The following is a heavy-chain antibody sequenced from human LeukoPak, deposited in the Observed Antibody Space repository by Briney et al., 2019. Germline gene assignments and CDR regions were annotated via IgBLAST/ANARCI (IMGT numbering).Heavy chain of an antibody. Sequence: PGGSLRLSCAASGFTFSSYAMSWVRQAPGKGLEWVSAISGSIGSTYYADSVKGRFTISRDNAKNSLYLQMNSLRAEDTAVYYCARGITMVRGVSDYWGQGTLVTVSS. CDR1: GFTFSSYA. CDR2: ISGSIGST. V-gene: IGHV3-23*01. D-gene: IGHD3-10*01. CDR3: ARGITMVRGVSDY. J-gene: IGHJ4*02.